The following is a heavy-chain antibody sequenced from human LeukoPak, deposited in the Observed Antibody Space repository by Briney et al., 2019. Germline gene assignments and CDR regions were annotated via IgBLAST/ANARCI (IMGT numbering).Heavy chain of an antibody. CDR1: GFTFSSYT. V-gene: IGHV4-34*01. D-gene: IGHD5-24*01. Sequence: GSLRLSCAASGFTFSSYTIHWVRQPPGKGLEWIGEINHSGSTNYNPSLKSRVAISVDTSKNQFSLKLSSVTAADTAVYYCARHQSDGFIDYWGQGTLVTVSS. CDR3: ARHQSDGFIDY. CDR2: INHSGST. J-gene: IGHJ4*02.